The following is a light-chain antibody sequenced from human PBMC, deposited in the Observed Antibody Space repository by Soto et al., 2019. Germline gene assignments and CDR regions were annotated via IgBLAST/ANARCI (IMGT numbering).Light chain of an antibody. CDR2: GAS. Sequence: EIVLTQSPGTLSLAPGERATLSCRASQSVSSSYLAWYQQKPGQAPRLLIYGASSRATGITDRFSGSGSGTDFTLTISRLEPEDFAVYYCQQYGSSQYTFGQGTKLEI. J-gene: IGKJ2*01. V-gene: IGKV3-20*01. CDR1: QSVSSSY. CDR3: QQYGSSQYT.